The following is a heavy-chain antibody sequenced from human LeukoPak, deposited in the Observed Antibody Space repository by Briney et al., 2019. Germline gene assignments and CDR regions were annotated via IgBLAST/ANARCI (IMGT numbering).Heavy chain of an antibody. Sequence: PGGSLRLSCAASGFTLSGYWMHWVRQAPGEGLVWVSRIDPEGITTNYADSVKGRFTTSRDNARNTLYLQMNSLTAEDTALYSCTRVQAGRSGLMDVWGRGTTVTVSS. CDR2: IDPEGITT. CDR1: GFTLSGYW. CDR3: TRVQAGRSGLMDV. V-gene: IGHV3-74*01. D-gene: IGHD2-8*02. J-gene: IGHJ6*02.